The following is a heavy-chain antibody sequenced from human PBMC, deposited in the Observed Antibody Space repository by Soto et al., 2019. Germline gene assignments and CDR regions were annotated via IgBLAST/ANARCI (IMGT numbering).Heavy chain of an antibody. CDR2: IFPIFGTA. V-gene: IGHV1-69*01. Sequence: QVHLVQSGAEVKKPGSSVKVSCKASGGTFNSHAFNWVRQAPGQGLEWMGGIFPIFGTANYAQKFKGRAMITADESTRTVYLELSSLRSEDTAVYYCARDLEFRDGNISHLDYWGQGTLVTVSS. CDR3: ARDLEFRDGNISHLDY. D-gene: IGHD3-10*01. CDR1: GGTFNSHA. J-gene: IGHJ4*02.